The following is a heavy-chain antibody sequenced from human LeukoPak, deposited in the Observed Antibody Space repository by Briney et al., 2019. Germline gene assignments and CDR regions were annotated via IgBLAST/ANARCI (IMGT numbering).Heavy chain of an antibody. CDR3: ARAYSSSRYYFDY. Sequence: PGGSLRLSCAASGFTFSSYAMHWVRQAPGKGLEWVAVISYDGSNKYYADSVKGRFTISRDNSKNTLYLQMNSLRAEDTAVYYCARAYSSSRYYFDYWGQGTLVTVSS. D-gene: IGHD6-13*01. V-gene: IGHV3-30*04. J-gene: IGHJ4*02. CDR1: GFTFSSYA. CDR2: ISYDGSNK.